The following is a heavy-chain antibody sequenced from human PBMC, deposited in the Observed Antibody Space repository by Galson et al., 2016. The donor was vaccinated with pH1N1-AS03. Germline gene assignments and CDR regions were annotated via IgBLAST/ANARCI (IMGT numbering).Heavy chain of an antibody. CDR1: GYTFSNFG. Sequence: SVKVSCKAAGYTFSNFGMSWVRQAPGQGLEWMGWISPQNGNTQYAQRLEGRVTMTTDTSTSTAYMDLWSLTYDDTAVYYCARAAPFDPWGQGTLVIVSS. V-gene: IGHV1-18*04. CDR2: ISPQNGNT. D-gene: IGHD2-15*01. CDR3: ARAAPFDP. J-gene: IGHJ5*02.